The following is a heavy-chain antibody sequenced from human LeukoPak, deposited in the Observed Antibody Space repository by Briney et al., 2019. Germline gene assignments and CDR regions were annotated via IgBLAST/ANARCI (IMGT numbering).Heavy chain of an antibody. CDR1: GGSFSGYY. V-gene: IGHV4-34*01. CDR2: INHSGST. CDR3: ARGLEYQMLSDWFDP. D-gene: IGHD2-2*01. J-gene: IGHJ5*02. Sequence: SETLSLTCAVYGGSFSGYYWSWIRQSPGKGLEWIGEINHSGSTNYNPSLKSRVTISVDTSKNHFSLRLSSVTAADTAVYFCARGLEYQMLSDWFDPWGQGTLVTVYS.